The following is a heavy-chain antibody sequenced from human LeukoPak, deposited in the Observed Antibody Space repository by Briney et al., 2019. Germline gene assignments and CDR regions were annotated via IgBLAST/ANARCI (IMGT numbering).Heavy chain of an antibody. CDR2: IRYDGSNK. D-gene: IGHD2-15*01. J-gene: IGHJ4*02. V-gene: IGHV3-30*02. CDR3: AKADIVVVVAATLAIDY. Sequence: QTGGSLRLSCAASGFTFSSYGMHWVRQAPGKGLEWVAFIRYDGSNKYYADSVKGRFTISRDNSKNTLYLQMNSLRAEDTAVYYCAKADIVVVVAATLAIDYWGQGTLVTVSS. CDR1: GFTFSSYG.